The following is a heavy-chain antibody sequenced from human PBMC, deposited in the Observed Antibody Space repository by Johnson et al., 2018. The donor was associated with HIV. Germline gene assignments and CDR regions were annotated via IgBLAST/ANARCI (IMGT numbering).Heavy chain of an antibody. V-gene: IGHV3-43D*03. J-gene: IGHJ3*02. CDR3: AKDIALRYYYVLRGAFDI. Sequence: VQLVESGGVVVQPGGSLRLSCAVSGFTFDDYAMHWVRQAPGKGLEWVSLISWDGNSTYYADSVKGRFTISRENSENSLYLQMNSLRAEDTALYYCAKDIALRYYYVLRGAFDIWGQGTMVTVSS. CDR1: GFTFDDYA. D-gene: IGHD3-10*02. CDR2: ISWDGNST.